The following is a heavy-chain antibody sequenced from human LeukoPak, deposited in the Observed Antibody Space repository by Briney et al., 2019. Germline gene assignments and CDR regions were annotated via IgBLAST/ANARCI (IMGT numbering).Heavy chain of an antibody. Sequence: SVKVSCKASGGTFSSYAISWVRQAPGQGLEWMGGIIPIFGTANYAQKFQGRVTITTDESTSTAYMELSSLRSEDTAVYYCARGVDYGDYVYWFDPWGQGTLVTVSS. D-gene: IGHD4-17*01. CDR2: IIPIFGTA. V-gene: IGHV1-69*05. CDR1: GGTFSSYA. J-gene: IGHJ5*02. CDR3: ARGVDYGDYVYWFDP.